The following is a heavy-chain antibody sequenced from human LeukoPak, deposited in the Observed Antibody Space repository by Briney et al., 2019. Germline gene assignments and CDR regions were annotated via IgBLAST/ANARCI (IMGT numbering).Heavy chain of an antibody. J-gene: IGHJ4*02. CDR2: IYYTGST. D-gene: IGHD3-9*01. CDR1: GGSVSSTEFY. Sequence: ASETLSLTCTVSGGSVSSTEFYWGWIRQPPGKGLQWIGNIYYTGSTYYNPSLNSRVTMSVDTSQNQFSLKMTSVTAADTAVYYCARLSKGRYVDYIFDYWGQGTLVTVSS. V-gene: IGHV4-39*01. CDR3: ARLSKGRYVDYIFDY.